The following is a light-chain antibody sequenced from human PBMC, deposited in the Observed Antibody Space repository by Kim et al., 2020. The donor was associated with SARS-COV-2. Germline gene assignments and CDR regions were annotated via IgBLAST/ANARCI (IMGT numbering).Light chain of an antibody. V-gene: IGKV3-20*01. CDR1: QTVTSNY. CDR3: QQYGSSPAT. J-gene: IGKJ1*01. CDR2: GAS. Sequence: SPGERATRSRRASQTVTSNYLAWYQQKPGQAPRLLIYGASSRATGIPDRCSGSGSGTDFTLTISRLEPEDFAVYYCQQYGSSPATFGQGTKVDIK.